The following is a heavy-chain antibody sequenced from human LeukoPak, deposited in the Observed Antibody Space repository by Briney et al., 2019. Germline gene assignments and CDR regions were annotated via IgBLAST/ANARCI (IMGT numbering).Heavy chain of an antibody. CDR3: ARGGSIYYDTSGYYPLDY. J-gene: IGHJ4*02. D-gene: IGHD3-22*01. CDR2: INPNSGGT. CDR1: GYTFTGYY. Sequence: ASVKVSCKASGYTFTGYYMHWVRQAPGQGLEWMGWINPNSGGTNYAQKFQGRVTMTRGTSITTAYMEMTRLSSDDTAVYSCARGGSIYYDTSGYYPLDYWGQGTLVTVSS. V-gene: IGHV1-2*02.